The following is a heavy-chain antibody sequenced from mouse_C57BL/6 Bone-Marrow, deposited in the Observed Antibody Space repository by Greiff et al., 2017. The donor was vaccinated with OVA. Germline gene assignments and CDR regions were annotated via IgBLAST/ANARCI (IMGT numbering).Heavy chain of an antibody. V-gene: IGHV1-64*01. Sequence: VKLQQPGAELVKPGASVKLSCKASGYTFTSYWMHWVKQRPGQGLEWIGMIHPNSGSTNYNEKFKSKATLTVDKSSSTAYMQLSSLTSEDSAVYYCARSPTTVVARGYFDVWGTGTTVTVSS. CDR1: GYTFTSYW. D-gene: IGHD1-1*01. CDR2: IHPNSGST. J-gene: IGHJ1*03. CDR3: ARSPTTVVARGYFDV.